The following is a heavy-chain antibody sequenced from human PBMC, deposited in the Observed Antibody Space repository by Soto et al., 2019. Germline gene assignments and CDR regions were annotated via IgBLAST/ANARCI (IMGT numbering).Heavy chain of an antibody. J-gene: IGHJ4*02. CDR2: ISYNGSNK. Sequence: QVQLVESGGGVIQPGMSLRISCAASGFTFSSYAMHWVRQAPGKGLEWVAVISYNGSNKYYADSVKGRFTISRDNSKNTLYLQMNSMRHEDTAVYYCARDTAHDFWSGSPIDYWGQGTLVTVSS. CDR1: GFTFSSYA. D-gene: IGHD3-3*01. V-gene: IGHV3-30-3*01. CDR3: ARDTAHDFWSGSPIDY.